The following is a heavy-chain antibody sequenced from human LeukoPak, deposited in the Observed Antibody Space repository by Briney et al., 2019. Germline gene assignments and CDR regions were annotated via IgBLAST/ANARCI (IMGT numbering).Heavy chain of an antibody. J-gene: IGHJ1*01. Sequence: SETLSLTCTVSGGSISSSSYYWGWIRQPLGKGLEWIGSIYYSGSTYYKPSLKSRVTISVDTSKNQFSLKLSSVTAADTAVYYCASSGPIVGAEYFQHWGQGTLVTVSS. CDR2: IYYSGST. CDR1: GGSISSSSYY. V-gene: IGHV4-39*01. D-gene: IGHD1-26*01. CDR3: ASSGPIVGAEYFQH.